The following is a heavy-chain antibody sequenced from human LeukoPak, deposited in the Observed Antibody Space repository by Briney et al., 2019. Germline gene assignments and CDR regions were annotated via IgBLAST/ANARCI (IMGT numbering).Heavy chain of an antibody. CDR3: ARDLSDRMSTTELPYFDL. Sequence: PSETLSLTCTVSGGSISSYYWSWIRQPPGRGLEWIGYIYYNWSTNYNPSLKSRVPISVDTSKNQFSLKLNPLTAADTAVYYCARDLSDRMSTTELPYFDLWGRGTLVTVSS. D-gene: IGHD2-2*01. CDR1: GGSISSYY. CDR2: IYYNWST. V-gene: IGHV4-59*01. J-gene: IGHJ2*01.